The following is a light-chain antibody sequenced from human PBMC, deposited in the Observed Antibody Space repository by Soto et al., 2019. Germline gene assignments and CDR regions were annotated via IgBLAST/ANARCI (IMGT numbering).Light chain of an antibody. Sequence: EIVSTQSPATLSLSPGERATLSSRASQTVSSNYLAWCQQRPGQAPRLLIYGASTRAAGIPDRFSGSGSGTDFTLTITRLEPEDSAVYFCQQYTGPPTTFGQGTRLENK. CDR3: QQYTGPPTT. J-gene: IGKJ5*01. CDR1: QTVSSNY. CDR2: GAS. V-gene: IGKV3-20*01.